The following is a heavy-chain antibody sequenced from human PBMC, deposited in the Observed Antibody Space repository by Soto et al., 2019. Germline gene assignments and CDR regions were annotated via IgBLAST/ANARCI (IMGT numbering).Heavy chain of an antibody. CDR2: MNPDSGNT. D-gene: IGHD3-10*01. J-gene: IGHJ4*02. Sequence: QVQLVQSGAEVRTPGASVKVSCKASGYTFTSYDINWVRQATGQGPEWMGWMNPDSGNTGYVQKFQGRVTTTRNTAISTAYMELISLRSEDTAVYYCARSVGGSNVNFDYWGQGTLVTVSS. V-gene: IGHV1-8*01. CDR3: ARSVGGSNVNFDY. CDR1: GYTFTSYD.